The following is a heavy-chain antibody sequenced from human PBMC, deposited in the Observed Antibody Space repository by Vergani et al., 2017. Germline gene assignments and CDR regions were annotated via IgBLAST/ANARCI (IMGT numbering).Heavy chain of an antibody. CDR2: INHSGST. Sequence: QVQLQQWGAGLLKPSETLSLTCAVYGGSFSGYYWSWIRQPPGKGLEWIGEINHSGSTNYNPSLKSRVTISVDTSKNQFSLKLSSVTAADTAGYYCARGVYCSSTSCYTDSMSSSFFDYWGQGTLVTVSS. CDR3: ARGVYCSSTSCYTDSMSSSFFDY. D-gene: IGHD2-2*02. CDR1: GGSFSGYY. V-gene: IGHV4-34*01. J-gene: IGHJ4*02.